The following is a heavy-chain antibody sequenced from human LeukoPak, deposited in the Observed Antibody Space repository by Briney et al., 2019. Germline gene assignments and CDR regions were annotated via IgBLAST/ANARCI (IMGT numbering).Heavy chain of an antibody. Sequence: RSGGSLRLSCAASGFTVSSNYMSWVRQAPGKGLEWVSYISSSGSTIYYADSVKGRFTISRDNAKNSLYLQMNSLRAEDTAVYYCARVHLDTSDVWGQGTTVTVSS. CDR1: GFTVSSNY. J-gene: IGHJ6*02. D-gene: IGHD2-2*02. CDR2: ISSSGSTI. V-gene: IGHV3-48*03. CDR3: ARVHLDTSDV.